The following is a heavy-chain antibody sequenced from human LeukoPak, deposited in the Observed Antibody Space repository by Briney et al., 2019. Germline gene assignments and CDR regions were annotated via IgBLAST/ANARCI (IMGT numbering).Heavy chain of an antibody. Sequence: SETLSLTCTVSGGSISRYYWSWIRQPPGKGLDWIGDIYYSGSSNYNPSLKSRVTISVDTSKNQFSLKLNSVTAADTAVYYCAREGAGYNNEYFDYWGQGTLVTVSS. D-gene: IGHD5-24*01. CDR3: AREGAGYNNEYFDY. J-gene: IGHJ4*02. V-gene: IGHV4-59*01. CDR2: IYYSGSS. CDR1: GGSISRYY.